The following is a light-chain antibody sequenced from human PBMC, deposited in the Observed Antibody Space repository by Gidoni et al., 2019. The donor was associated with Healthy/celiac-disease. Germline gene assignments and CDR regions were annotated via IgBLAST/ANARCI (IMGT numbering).Light chain of an antibody. CDR2: WAS. J-gene: IGKJ4*01. Sequence: DIVMTQSPDSLAVSLGERATINCKSSQSVLYSSNNKNYLAWYQQKPGQPPKLLIYWASTRESGVPDRFSGSGSGTDFTLTISSLQAEYVAVYCCQQYYSTPLTFGGGTKVEIK. CDR1: QSVLYSSNNKNY. V-gene: IGKV4-1*01. CDR3: QQYYSTPLT.